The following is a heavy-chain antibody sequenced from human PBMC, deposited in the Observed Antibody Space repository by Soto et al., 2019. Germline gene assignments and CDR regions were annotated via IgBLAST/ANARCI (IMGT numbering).Heavy chain of an antibody. CDR2: ISGSGGST. CDR3: ASRGSGSYYDY. CDR1: GFTFSSYA. Sequence: EVQLLESGGGLVQPGGSLRLSCAASGFTFSSYAMRWVRQAPVKGLEWVSAISGSGGSTYYADSVKGRFTISRDNSKNTRNLQMNSLRADDTAVYYCASRGSGSYYDYWGQGTLVTVSS. V-gene: IGHV3-23*01. J-gene: IGHJ4*02. D-gene: IGHD1-26*01.